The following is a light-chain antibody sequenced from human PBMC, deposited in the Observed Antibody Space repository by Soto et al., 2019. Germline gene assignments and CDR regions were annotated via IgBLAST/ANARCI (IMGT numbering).Light chain of an antibody. V-gene: IGKV1-39*01. CDR2: DTS. CDR1: QSIASF. CDR3: LQDYSPLLA. Sequence: DIQMTQSPSSLSASIGDTVTSTCRASQSIASFLTWLQLKPGKAPKLLISDTSTLQSGVPSRFSGGVSGTEFTLTIRSLQPEDSALYFCLQDYSPLLAFGAGTSVEIK. J-gene: IGKJ4*01.